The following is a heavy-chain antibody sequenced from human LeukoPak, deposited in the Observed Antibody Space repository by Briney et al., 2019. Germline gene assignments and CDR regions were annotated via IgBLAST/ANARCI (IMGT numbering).Heavy chain of an antibody. J-gene: IGHJ3*02. CDR2: INPNSGGT. CDR3: ARARITMIVVASGGAFDI. V-gene: IGHV1-2*02. Sequence: GASVKVSCKASGYTLTGYYMHWVRQAPGQGLEWMGWINPNSGGTNYAQKFQGRVTMTRDTSISTAYMELSRLRSDDTAVYYCARARITMIVVASGGAFDIWGQGTMVTVSS. CDR1: GYTLTGYY. D-gene: IGHD3-22*01.